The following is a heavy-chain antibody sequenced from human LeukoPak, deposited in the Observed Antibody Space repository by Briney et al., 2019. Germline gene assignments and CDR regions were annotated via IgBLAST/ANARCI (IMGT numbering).Heavy chain of an antibody. CDR3: ASDYGGYSYFDY. Sequence: ASVKVSCKASGYTISSYYMHWVRQAPGQGLEWMGIINPSGGSTSYAQKFQGRVTMTRDMSTSTVYMELSSLRSEDTAVYYCASDYGGYSYFDYWGQGTLVTVSS. CDR2: INPSGGST. J-gene: IGHJ4*02. D-gene: IGHD5-12*01. V-gene: IGHV1-46*01. CDR1: GYTISSYY.